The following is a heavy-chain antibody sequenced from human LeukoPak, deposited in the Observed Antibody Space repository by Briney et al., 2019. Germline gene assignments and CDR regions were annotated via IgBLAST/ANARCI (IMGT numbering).Heavy chain of an antibody. Sequence: SETLSLTCTVSGGSISSYYWSWIRQPPGKGLEWLGYIYYSGSTNYNPSLKSRVAISVDTSKNQFSLKLSSVTAADTAVYYCARHNYNRNAFDIWGQGTMVTVSS. V-gene: IGHV4-59*01. J-gene: IGHJ3*02. CDR2: IYYSGST. CDR1: GGSISSYY. CDR3: ARHNYNRNAFDI. D-gene: IGHD3-10*01.